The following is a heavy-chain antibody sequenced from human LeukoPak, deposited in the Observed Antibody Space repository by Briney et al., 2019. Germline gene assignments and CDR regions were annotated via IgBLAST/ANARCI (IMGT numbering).Heavy chain of an antibody. Sequence: ASLKVSCKASGYTFTSYGISWVRQAPGQGLEWMGWISVLNGMTNYAQKLQGRVTMTTGTSTSTAYMELRSLRSDDTAVYYCARERPSYYYDSSGSVDAFDIWGQGTMVTVSS. CDR3: ARERPSYYYDSSGSVDAFDI. CDR2: ISVLNGMT. V-gene: IGHV1-18*01. CDR1: GYTFTSYG. J-gene: IGHJ3*02. D-gene: IGHD3-22*01.